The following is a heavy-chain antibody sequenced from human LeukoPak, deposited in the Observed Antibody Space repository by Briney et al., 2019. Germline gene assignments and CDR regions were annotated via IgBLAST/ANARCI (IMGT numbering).Heavy chain of an antibody. CDR2: IGHFTGDI. Sequence: GGSLRLSCVATGFTFKSSSMSWVRQAPGKGLEWVAFIGHFTGDIFYADSVKGRFNISRDDAKDSVYLQMNSQRVDDTAVYFCARDPYTGSMFDYWGHGTLVTVSS. CDR1: GFTFKSSS. J-gene: IGHJ4*01. CDR3: ARDPYTGSMFDY. V-gene: IGHV3-21*01. D-gene: IGHD1-1*01.